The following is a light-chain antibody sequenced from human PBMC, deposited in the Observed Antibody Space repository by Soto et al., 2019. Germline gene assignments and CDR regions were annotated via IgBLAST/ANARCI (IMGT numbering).Light chain of an antibody. CDR3: QQYGNPNRYT. CDR2: GAS. CDR1: QSVSSSY. Sequence: ESVLTQSPGTLSLSPGERATLSCRASQSVSSSYLAWYQQKPGQPPRLLIYGASSRATGIPDRFRDSWSGTDFTLTITKLELDDFAVYYCQQYGNPNRYTFGQGTKLEIK. J-gene: IGKJ2*01. V-gene: IGKV3-20*01.